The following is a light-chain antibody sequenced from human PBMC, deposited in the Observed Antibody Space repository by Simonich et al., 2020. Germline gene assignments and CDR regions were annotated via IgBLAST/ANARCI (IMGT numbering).Light chain of an antibody. CDR1: SSDVGGYNY. CDR3: SSYTSSSTFVV. V-gene: IGLV2-14*01. CDR2: DVS. J-gene: IGLJ2*01. Sequence: QSALTQPASVSGSPGQSITISCTGTSSDVGGYNYVSWYQQHPGKAPKIMIYDVSKRPSGVSNRFSVSKSGNTASLTISGLQAEDEADYYCSSYTSSSTFVVFGGGTKLTVL.